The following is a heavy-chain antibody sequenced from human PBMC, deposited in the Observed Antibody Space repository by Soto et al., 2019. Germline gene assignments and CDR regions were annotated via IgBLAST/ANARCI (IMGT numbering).Heavy chain of an antibody. D-gene: IGHD5-12*01. CDR1: GFIFSNYG. CDR2: IWYDGSKK. CDR3: ARELGWAGYDYFDQ. V-gene: IGHV3-33*01. J-gene: IGHJ4*02. Sequence: QVHLVESGGGVVQPGRSLRLSCAACGFIFSNYGMHWVRQAPGKGLEWVALIWYDGSKKYYADSVKGRFTISRDNSKKTLYLQMSTLRVEETALYYCARELGWAGYDYFDQWGQGSLVTVSS.